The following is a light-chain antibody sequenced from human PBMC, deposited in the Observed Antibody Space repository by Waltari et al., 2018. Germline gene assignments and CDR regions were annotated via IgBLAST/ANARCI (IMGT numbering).Light chain of an antibody. CDR1: QSVSSSY. CDR3: QQYGSSPPYT. CDR2: GES. J-gene: IGKJ2*01. V-gene: IGKV3-20*01. Sequence: SPGTMSLSPGDRATLSCRASQSVSSSYLAWYQQKPGQAPRLLIYGESSRATGIPDRFSGSGSGTDFTLTISRLEPEDFAVYYCQQYGSSPPYTFGQGTKLEIK.